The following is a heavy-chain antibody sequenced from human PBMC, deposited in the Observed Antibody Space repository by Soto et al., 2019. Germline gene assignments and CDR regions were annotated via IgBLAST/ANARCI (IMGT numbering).Heavy chain of an antibody. CDR1: GDAFTSCA. D-gene: IGHD3-3*02. CDR3: ETILGGYYYYGMDV. CDR2: INAGNGNT. Sequence: ASVKVCCAACGDAFTSCARHWVRQAQGQRLEWMGWINAGNGNTKYSQKFQGRVTMTEDTSTDTAYMELSSLRSEDTAVYYCETILGGYYYYGMDVWGQGTTVTVSS. V-gene: IGHV1-3*01. J-gene: IGHJ6*02.